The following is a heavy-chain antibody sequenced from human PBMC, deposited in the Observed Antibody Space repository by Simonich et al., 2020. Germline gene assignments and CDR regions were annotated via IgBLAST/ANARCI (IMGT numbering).Heavy chain of an antibody. V-gene: IGHV1-2*02. CDR2: INPNSGGT. CDR1: GYTFTGYF. Sequence: QVQLVQSGAEVKKPGASLKVSCKASGYTFTGYFMHWVRQAPGQGLGGMGWINPNSGGTNYAQKFKGRVTMTRDTSISTADMELSRLRSDDTAVYYCARVRFEAFDIWGQGTMVTVSS. J-gene: IGHJ3*02. CDR3: ARVRFEAFDI.